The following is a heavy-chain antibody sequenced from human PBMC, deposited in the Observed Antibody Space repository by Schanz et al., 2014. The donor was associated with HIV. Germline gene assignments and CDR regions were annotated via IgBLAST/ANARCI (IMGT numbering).Heavy chain of an antibody. D-gene: IGHD6-19*01. CDR1: GFTFSNYW. CDR2: INSDGRSA. Sequence: EVQLVESGGGLVQPGGSLRLSCTASGFTFSNYWMHWVRQVPGKGLVWVSRINSDGRSANYADSVKGRFTISRDNAKNSLYLQMSSLRREDTAFYYCAKGVSVAGSSYYFDYWGQGALVTVSS. J-gene: IGHJ4*02. CDR3: AKGVSVAGSSYYFDY. V-gene: IGHV3-74*01.